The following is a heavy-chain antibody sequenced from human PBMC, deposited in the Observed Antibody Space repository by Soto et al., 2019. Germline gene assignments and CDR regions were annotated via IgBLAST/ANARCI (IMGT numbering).Heavy chain of an antibody. Sequence: QLQLVQSGAEVKKPGSAVKVSCKASGGTFREYAISWVRQAPGQGLEWLGGIIPIFATINYAQNFQGRVTITADNSTSTAYIEVSSLRAGDTAVYYCGRGYCTSTTCEDYYVMDVWGQGTTVTVTS. CDR2: IIPIFATI. D-gene: IGHD2-2*01. CDR3: GRGYCTSTTCEDYYVMDV. V-gene: IGHV1-69*06. CDR1: GGTFREYA. J-gene: IGHJ6*02.